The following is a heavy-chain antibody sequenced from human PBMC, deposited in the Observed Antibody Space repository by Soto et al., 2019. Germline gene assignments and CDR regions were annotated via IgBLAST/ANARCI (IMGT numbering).Heavy chain of an antibody. V-gene: IGHV1-2*02. D-gene: IGHD2-15*01. Sequence: QEQLVQSGADIKKPGASVKVSCKASGHTFSGYYVHWVRQAPGQGLEWMGWVNPNSGGTHHAQKFEGPVSMTRDTPLSAVYMEPRSPSRDDMADYFCSSDYVVDDLTVTTGEFGRLCGQETLVTVSA. CDR3: SSDYVVDDLTVTTGEFGRL. J-gene: IGHJ4*02. CDR1: GHTFSGYY. CDR2: VNPNSGGT.